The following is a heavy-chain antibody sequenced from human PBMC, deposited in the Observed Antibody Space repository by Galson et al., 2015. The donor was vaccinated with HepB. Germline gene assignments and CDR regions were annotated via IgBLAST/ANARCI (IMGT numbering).Heavy chain of an antibody. CDR1: GSTFTGYY. J-gene: IGHJ6*02. D-gene: IGHD6-19*01. V-gene: IGHV1-2*04. Sequence: SVKVSCKASGSTFTGYYMHWVRQAPGQGLEWMGWINPNSGGTNYAQKFQGWVTMTRDTSISTAYMELSRLRSDDTAAYYCARVPAVAGYYYYGMDVWGQGTTVTVSS. CDR3: ARVPAVAGYYYYGMDV. CDR2: INPNSGGT.